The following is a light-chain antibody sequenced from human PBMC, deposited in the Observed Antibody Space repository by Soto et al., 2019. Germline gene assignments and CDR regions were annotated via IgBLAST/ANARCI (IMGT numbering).Light chain of an antibody. CDR2: DAS. CDR1: QSVSSY. CDR3: QQRSNWPLT. Sequence: EIVLTQSPATLSLSPGERVTLSCRASQSVSSYLAWYQHKPGQAPRLLIYDASSRATGIPARFSGSGSGTDFTLTISSLEPADFAVYYCQQRSNWPLTFGGGTKVEIK. J-gene: IGKJ4*01. V-gene: IGKV3-11*01.